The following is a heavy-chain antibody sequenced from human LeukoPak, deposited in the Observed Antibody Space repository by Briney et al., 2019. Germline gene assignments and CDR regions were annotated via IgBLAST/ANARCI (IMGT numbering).Heavy chain of an antibody. V-gene: IGHV1-2*02. CDR1: GYTFTGYY. CDR3: ARESVKYYYDSSGKDY. J-gene: IGHJ4*02. Sequence: ASVKVSCKASGYTFTGYYXXXXXXXXXXXLXXXXXINPXSGGTNYAXXXXXXXTXXXDTSXXXAYMELSRLRSDDTAVYYCARESVKYYYDSSGKDYWGQGTLVTVSS. CDR2: INPXSGGT. D-gene: IGHD3-22*01.